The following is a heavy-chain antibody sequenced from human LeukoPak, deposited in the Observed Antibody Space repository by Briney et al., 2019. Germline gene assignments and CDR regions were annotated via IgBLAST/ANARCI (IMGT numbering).Heavy chain of an antibody. CDR1: GYTFTSYG. V-gene: IGHV1-18*01. CDR3: ARDKGGYDNLTGLRN. Sequence: ASVKVSCKASGYTFTSYGISWVRQAPGQGLEWMGWISAYNGNTNYAQKLQGRVTMTTDTSTSTAYMELRSLRSDDTAVYYCARDKGGYDNLTGLRNWGQGTLVTVSS. CDR2: ISAYNGNT. D-gene: IGHD3-9*01. J-gene: IGHJ4*02.